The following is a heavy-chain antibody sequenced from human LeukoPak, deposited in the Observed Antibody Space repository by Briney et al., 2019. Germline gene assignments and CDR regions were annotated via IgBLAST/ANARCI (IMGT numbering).Heavy chain of an antibody. D-gene: IGHD6-19*01. CDR2: ISYDGSDK. V-gene: IGHV3-30*18. J-gene: IGHJ4*02. Sequence: GGSLRLSCAASGFTFSSSDIHWVRQAPGKGLEWVAFISYDGSDKYYAETVKGRFTVSRDNSKHTLYLQMNSLRVEGTAVYYCAKDRGWCFEYWGQGTLVTVSS. CDR3: AKDRGWCFEY. CDR1: GFTFSSSD.